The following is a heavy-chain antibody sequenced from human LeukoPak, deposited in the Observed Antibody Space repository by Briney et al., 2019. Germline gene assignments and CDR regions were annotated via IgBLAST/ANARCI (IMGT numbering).Heavy chain of an antibody. CDR1: GFTFSSYS. V-gene: IGHV3-21*01. Sequence: PGGSLRLSCAASGFTFSSYSMNWVRQAPGKGLEWVSSISSSSSYIYYADSVKGRFTISRDNAKNSLYLQMNSLRAEDTAIYYCARRGYYDSSGYDYWGQGTLVTVSS. D-gene: IGHD3-22*01. CDR3: ARRGYYDSSGYDY. J-gene: IGHJ4*02. CDR2: ISSSSSYI.